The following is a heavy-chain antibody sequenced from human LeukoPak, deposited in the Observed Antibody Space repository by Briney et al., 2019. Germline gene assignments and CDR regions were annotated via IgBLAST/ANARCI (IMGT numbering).Heavy chain of an antibody. CDR3: AREGDCSSTSCHRYYFDY. Sequence: SETLSLTRTVSGGSISSGSYYWSWIRQPAGKGLEWIGRIYTSGSTNYNPSLKSRVTISVDTSKNQFSLKLSSVTAADTAVYYCAREGDCSSTSCHRYYFDYWGQGTLVTVSS. CDR2: IYTSGST. V-gene: IGHV4-61*02. D-gene: IGHD2-2*01. CDR1: GGSISSGSYY. J-gene: IGHJ4*02.